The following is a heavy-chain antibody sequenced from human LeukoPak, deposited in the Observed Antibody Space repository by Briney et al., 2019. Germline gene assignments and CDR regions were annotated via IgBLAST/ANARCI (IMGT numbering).Heavy chain of an antibody. J-gene: IGHJ5*02. CDR1: GGAISSSNW. Sequence: SETLSLTCAVSGGAISSSNWWSWVRQPPGKGLEWIGEIYHSGSTNYNPSLKSRVTISVDTSKNRFSLKLSSVTAADTAVYYCARAYFSSWYMNWFDPWGQGTLVTVSS. CDR3: ARAYFSSWYMNWFDP. CDR2: IYHSGST. D-gene: IGHD6-13*01. V-gene: IGHV4-4*02.